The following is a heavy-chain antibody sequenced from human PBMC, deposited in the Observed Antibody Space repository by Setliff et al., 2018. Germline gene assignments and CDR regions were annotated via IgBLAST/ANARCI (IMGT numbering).Heavy chain of an antibody. J-gene: IGHJ6*03. CDR3: GSRQFPGGGNYYYFMDV. V-gene: IGHV1-2*02. CDR1: GYTFTAYY. CDR2: INPGSGAT. D-gene: IGHD1-1*01. Sequence: ASVKVSCKASGYTFTAYYMHWVRQAPGQGLEWMGWINPGSGATNLAQRFQGRVTISADETTTTAYLELSSLRSEDTGVYYCGSRQFPGGGNYYYFMDVWGKGTTVTVSS.